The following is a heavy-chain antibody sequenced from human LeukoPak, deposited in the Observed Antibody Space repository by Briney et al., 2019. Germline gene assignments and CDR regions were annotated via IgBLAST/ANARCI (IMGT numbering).Heavy chain of an antibody. V-gene: IGHV3-23*01. Sequence: GGSLRLSCAASGFTFSSYAMSWVRQAPGKGLEWVSAISGSGGSTYHADSVKGRFTISRGNSKNTLYLQMNSLRAEDTAVYYCAKFVHIAFDIWGQRTMVTVSS. CDR2: ISGSGGST. CDR3: AKFVHIAFDI. J-gene: IGHJ3*02. D-gene: IGHD1-1*01. CDR1: GFTFSSYA.